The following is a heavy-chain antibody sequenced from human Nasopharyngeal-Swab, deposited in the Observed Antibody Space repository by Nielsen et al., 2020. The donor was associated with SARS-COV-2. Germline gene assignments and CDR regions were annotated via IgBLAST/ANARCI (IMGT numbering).Heavy chain of an antibody. Sequence: GASLRLSCSASGFTFSSYAMHWVRQALGKGLEYVSAISSNGGSTYSADSVKGRFTISRDNSKNTLYLQMSSLRAEDTAVYYCVKDLGTGVRFDPWGQGTLVTVSS. CDR2: ISSNGGST. CDR1: GFTFSSYA. V-gene: IGHV3-64D*06. CDR3: VKDLGTGVRFDP. J-gene: IGHJ5*02. D-gene: IGHD3-10*01.